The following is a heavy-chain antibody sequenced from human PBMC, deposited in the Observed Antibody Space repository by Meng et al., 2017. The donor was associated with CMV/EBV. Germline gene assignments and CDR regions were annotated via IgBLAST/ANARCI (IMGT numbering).Heavy chain of an antibody. J-gene: IGHJ4*02. CDR3: ARSPPGYCSSTSCYRLDY. D-gene: IGHD2-2*02. CDR1: GSFSGYY. CDR2: INHSGST. Sequence: GSFSGYYWRWIRQPPGKGLEWIGEINHSGSTNYNPSLKSRVTISVDTSKNQFSLKLSSVTAADTAVYYCARSPPGYCSSTSCYRLDYWGQGTLVTVSS. V-gene: IGHV4-34*01.